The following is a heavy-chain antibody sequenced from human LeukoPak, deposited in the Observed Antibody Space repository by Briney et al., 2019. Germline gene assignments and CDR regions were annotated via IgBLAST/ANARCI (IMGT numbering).Heavy chain of an antibody. CDR1: GYTFTGYY. J-gene: IGHJ6*02. V-gene: IGHV1-46*01. CDR2: INPSSGST. D-gene: IGHD6-13*01. CDR3: AREGIAAGSTGYGMDV. Sequence: ASVKVSCKASGYTFTGYYMHWVRQAPGQGLEWMGIINPSSGSTSYVQKFQGRVTMTRDTSTSTVYMELSSLRSEDTAVYYCAREGIAAGSTGYGMDVWGQGTTVTVSS.